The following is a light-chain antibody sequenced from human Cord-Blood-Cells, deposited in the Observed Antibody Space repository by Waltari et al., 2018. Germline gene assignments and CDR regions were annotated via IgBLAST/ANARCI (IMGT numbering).Light chain of an antibody. CDR2: EGS. CDR1: SSDVGSYNL. V-gene: IGLV2-23*03. Sequence: QPALTQPASVSGSPGQSITISCPGTSSDVGSYNLVSWYQQHPGKPPKLMIYEGSKRPAGVSNRFSGSKSGNTASLTISGLQAEDEADYYCCSYAGSSTFVFGTGTKVTVL. CDR3: CSYAGSSTFV. J-gene: IGLJ1*01.